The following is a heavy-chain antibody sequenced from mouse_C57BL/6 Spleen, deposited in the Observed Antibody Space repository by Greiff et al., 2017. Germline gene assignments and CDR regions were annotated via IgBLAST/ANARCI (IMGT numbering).Heavy chain of an antibody. J-gene: IGHJ4*01. CDR1: GFTFSSYG. Sequence: EVKLVESGGDLVKPGGSLKLSCAASGFTFSSYGMSWVRQTPDKRLAWVATISSGGSYTYYPDSVKGRFTISRDNAKNTLYLQMSSLKSEDTAMDYCARQYDYVYAMDYWGQGTSVTVSS. CDR3: ARQYDYVYAMDY. V-gene: IGHV5-6*01. CDR2: ISSGGSYT. D-gene: IGHD2-4*01.